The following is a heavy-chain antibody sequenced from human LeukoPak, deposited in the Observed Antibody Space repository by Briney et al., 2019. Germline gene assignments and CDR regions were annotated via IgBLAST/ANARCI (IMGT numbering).Heavy chain of an antibody. Sequence: SETLSLTCTVSGGSISSYYWSWIRQPPGKGLEWIGYIYTSGSTNYNPSLKSRVTISVDTSKNQFSLELSSVTAADTAVYYCARLRRDGYNLNFFDYWGQGTLVTVSS. V-gene: IGHV4-4*09. J-gene: IGHJ4*02. D-gene: IGHD5-24*01. CDR3: ARLRRDGYNLNFFDY. CDR2: IYTSGST. CDR1: GGSISSYY.